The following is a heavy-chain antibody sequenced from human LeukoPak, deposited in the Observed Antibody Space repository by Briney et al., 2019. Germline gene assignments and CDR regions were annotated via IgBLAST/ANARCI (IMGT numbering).Heavy chain of an antibody. CDR1: GFSFSGYA. V-gene: IGHV3-23*01. J-gene: IGHJ4*02. Sequence: GGSLRLSCTVSGFSFSGYAFTWVRQAPGKGLEFVSSISVTGSKIYYADSVKGRFTITRDNSKNTLDLQMNSLRSEDTAVYFCARDRTRSVGSGLGRALMLVYWGQGTLVTVSS. D-gene: IGHD6-6*01. CDR2: ISVTGSKI. CDR3: ARDRTRSVGSGLGRALMLVY.